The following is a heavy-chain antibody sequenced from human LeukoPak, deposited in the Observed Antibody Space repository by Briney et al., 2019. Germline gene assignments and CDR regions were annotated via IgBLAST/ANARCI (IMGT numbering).Heavy chain of an antibody. CDR3: ARRFSSSWYYFDY. V-gene: IGHV5-51*01. Sequence: GESLKISCKGSGYSFTSYWIGWVRQMPGKGLEWMGIIYPGDPDTKYSPSFQGQVTMSVDKSIRTAYLQWSSLKASDTAVYYCARRFSSSWYYFDYWGQGTLVTVSS. D-gene: IGHD6-13*01. J-gene: IGHJ4*02. CDR1: GYSFTSYW. CDR2: IYPGDPDT.